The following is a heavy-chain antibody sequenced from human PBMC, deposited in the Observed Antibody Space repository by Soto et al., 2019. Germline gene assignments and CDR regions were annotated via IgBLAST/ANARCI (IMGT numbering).Heavy chain of an antibody. CDR3: ARCEYSGYDFWFDP. Sequence: SETLSLTCTVSGGSISSRSYYWGWIRQPPGKGLEWIGTMYYSGSTYYNPSLQSRVTMSVNTSKNQFSLKLSSVTAADTAVYYCARCEYSGYDFWFDPWGQGTLVTVSS. CDR1: GGSISSRSYY. V-gene: IGHV4-39*01. CDR2: MYYSGST. D-gene: IGHD5-12*01. J-gene: IGHJ5*02.